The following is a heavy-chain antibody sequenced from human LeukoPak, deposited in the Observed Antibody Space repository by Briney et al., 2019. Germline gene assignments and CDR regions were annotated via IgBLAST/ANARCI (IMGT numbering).Heavy chain of an antibody. J-gene: IGHJ4*02. CDR1: GYTFPGYF. CDR3: ARGAHVFDY. V-gene: IGHV1-2*02. CDR2: INPKIGGT. Sequence: ASVKVSCKTSGYTFPGYFLHWVRQAPGQGLEWMGWINPKIGGTKYAQKFQGRVTMTRDTSISTAYMELSRLRSDDTAMYYCARGAHVFDYWGQGTLVTVSS.